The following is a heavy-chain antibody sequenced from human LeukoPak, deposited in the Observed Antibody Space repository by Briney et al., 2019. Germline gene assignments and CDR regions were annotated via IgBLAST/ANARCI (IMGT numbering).Heavy chain of an antibody. V-gene: IGHV1-2*06. CDR2: INPNSGGT. J-gene: IGHJ4*02. CDR1: GYTFTGYY. Sequence: ASVKVSCKASGYTFTGYYMHWVRQAPGQGLEWMGRINPNSGGTNYAQKFQGRVTMTRDTSISTAYMELSRLRSDDTAVYYCARPDSCYYGGDLDYWGQGTLVTVSS. CDR3: ARPDSCYYGGDLDY. D-gene: IGHD3-22*01.